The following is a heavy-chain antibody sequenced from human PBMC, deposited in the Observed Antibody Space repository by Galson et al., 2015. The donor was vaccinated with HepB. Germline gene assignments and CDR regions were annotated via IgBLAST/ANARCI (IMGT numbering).Heavy chain of an antibody. Sequence: SVKVSCKASGYTFTNYGISWVRQAPGQGLEWMAWISAYNGNTTYAQKLQGRVSMTTDTSTSTAYLELRSLTSDDTAVYYCATARYSTSPPDNWGQGTLVTVSA. D-gene: IGHD6-6*01. CDR1: GYTFTNYG. CDR3: ATARYSTSPPDN. V-gene: IGHV1-18*01. J-gene: IGHJ4*02. CDR2: ISAYNGNT.